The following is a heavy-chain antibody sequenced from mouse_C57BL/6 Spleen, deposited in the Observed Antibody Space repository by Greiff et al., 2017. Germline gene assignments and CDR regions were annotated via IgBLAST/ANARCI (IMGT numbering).Heavy chain of an antibody. CDR3: SRYYGSSYNFDY. V-gene: IGHV1-59*01. D-gene: IGHD1-1*01. CDR2: IDPSDSYT. Sequence: VQLQQPGAELVRPGTSVKLSCKASGYTFTSYWMHWVKQRPGQGLEWIGVIDPSDSYTNYNQKFKGKATLTVDTSSSTAYMQLSSLTSEDSAVYYCSRYYGSSYNFDYWGKGTTLTVSS. J-gene: IGHJ2*01. CDR1: GYTFTSYW.